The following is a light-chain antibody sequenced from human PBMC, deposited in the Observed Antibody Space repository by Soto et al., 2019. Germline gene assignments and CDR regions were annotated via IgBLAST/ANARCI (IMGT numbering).Light chain of an antibody. J-gene: IGLJ3*02. CDR1: SSDVGGYNY. CDR2: EVT. Sequence: QSALTQPASVSGSPVQSITISCTGTSSDVGGYNYVSWYQQHPGKAPKLMIYEVTNRPSGVSNRFSDSKSGNTASLTISGLQAEDEADYYCSSYTSSSTLVFGGGTKLTVL. CDR3: SSYTSSSTLV. V-gene: IGLV2-14*01.